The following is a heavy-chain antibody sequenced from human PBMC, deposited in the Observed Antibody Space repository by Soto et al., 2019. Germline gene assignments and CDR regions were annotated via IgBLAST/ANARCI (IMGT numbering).Heavy chain of an antibody. Sequence: QVQLVQSGAEVKKPGASVKVSCKASGYTFTSYAMHWVRQARGQRLEWMGWINAGNGNTKYSQKFQGRVTITRDTSASTAYMELSSLRSEDTAVYYCARDRDIVVVPATRRGFDPWGQGTLVTVSS. V-gene: IGHV1-3*01. CDR3: ARDRDIVVVPATRRGFDP. D-gene: IGHD2-2*01. CDR2: INAGNGNT. CDR1: GYTFTSYA. J-gene: IGHJ5*02.